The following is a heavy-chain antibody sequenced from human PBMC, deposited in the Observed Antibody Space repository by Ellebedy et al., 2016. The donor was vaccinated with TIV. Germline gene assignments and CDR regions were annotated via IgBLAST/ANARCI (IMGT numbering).Heavy chain of an antibody. CDR1: GFTFSSYA. V-gene: IGHV3-23*01. Sequence: GESLKISCAASGFTFSSYAMSWVRQAPGKGLEWVSGISGSGGSTYYADSVKGRFTISRDNSKNTLYLQMNSLRAEDTAVYYCAKNPYSNTSRVVPWGQGTLVTDSS. CDR2: ISGSGGST. CDR3: AKNPYSNTSRVVP. J-gene: IGHJ5*02. D-gene: IGHD6-6*01.